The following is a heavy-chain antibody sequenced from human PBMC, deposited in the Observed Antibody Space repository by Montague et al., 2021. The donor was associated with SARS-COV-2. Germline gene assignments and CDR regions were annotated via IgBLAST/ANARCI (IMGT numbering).Heavy chain of an antibody. J-gene: IGHJ6*03. V-gene: IGHV4-59*01. Sequence: SETLSLTCTVSGGSISSYYWSWIRQHPGKGLEWIGYIYYSGSTNYNPSLKSRVTISVDTSKNQFSLKLSSVTAADTAVYYCARALVPEEWLFGGDYYYYMDVWGKGTTVTVSS. D-gene: IGHD3-3*01. CDR3: ARALVPEEWLFGGDYYYYMDV. CDR2: IYYSGST. CDR1: GGSISSYY.